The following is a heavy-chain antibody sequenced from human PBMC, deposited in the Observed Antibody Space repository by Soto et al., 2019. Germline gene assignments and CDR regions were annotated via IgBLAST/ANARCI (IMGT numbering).Heavy chain of an antibody. D-gene: IGHD3-10*01. J-gene: IGHJ6*02. CDR2: IDPSDSYT. CDR1: GYSFTSYW. CDR3: ARQFGTLVRGAYYYYGMDV. V-gene: IGHV5-10-1*01. Sequence: ESLKISCKGSGYSFTSYWISWVRQMPGKGLEWMGRIDPSDSYTNYSPSFQGHVTISADKSISTAYLQWSSLKASDTAMYYCARQFGTLVRGAYYYYGMDVWGQGTTVTVSS.